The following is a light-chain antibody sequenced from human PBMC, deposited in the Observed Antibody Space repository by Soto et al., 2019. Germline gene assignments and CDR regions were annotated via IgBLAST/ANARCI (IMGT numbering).Light chain of an antibody. J-gene: IGLJ2*01. CDR2: GNN. V-gene: IGLV1-40*01. CDR1: SSNIGAGSD. Sequence: QSVLTQTPSVSGAPGQSVTMSCTGSSSNIGAGSDVHWYQHLPGTPPKVVISGNNNRPSGVPDRFSGSKSGTSACLSITGLQAEDEADYYCQSYDTSLSGSVFGGGTKVTVL. CDR3: QSYDTSLSGSV.